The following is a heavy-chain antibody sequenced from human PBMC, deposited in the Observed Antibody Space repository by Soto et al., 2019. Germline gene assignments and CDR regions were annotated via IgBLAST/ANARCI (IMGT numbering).Heavy chain of an antibody. J-gene: IGHJ3*02. D-gene: IGHD5-18*01. Sequence: TLSLTCTVSGGSISSSSYYWGWIRQPPGKGLEWIGSIYYSGSTYYNPSLKSRVTISVDTSKNQFSLKLSSVTAADTAVYYCAKGLGGSGYSYGNDAFDIWGQGTMVTVSS. CDR3: AKGLGGSGYSYGNDAFDI. CDR2: IYYSGST. V-gene: IGHV4-39*01. CDR1: GGSISSSSYY.